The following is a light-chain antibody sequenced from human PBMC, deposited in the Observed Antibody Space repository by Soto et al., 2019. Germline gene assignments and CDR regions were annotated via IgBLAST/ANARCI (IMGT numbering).Light chain of an antibody. V-gene: IGKV1-39*01. J-gene: IGKJ1*01. CDR2: TAV. CDR1: QSVSTY. CDR3: QQSYRTPPWT. Sequence: DIQLTQSPSSLSASVGDRVTITCRASQSVSTYLNWYQQKPGKPPKLLIYTAVNLQIGVPSRFSGSGSGTEFILTISSLQPEDLATYFCQQSYRTPPWTFGQGTKVEIK.